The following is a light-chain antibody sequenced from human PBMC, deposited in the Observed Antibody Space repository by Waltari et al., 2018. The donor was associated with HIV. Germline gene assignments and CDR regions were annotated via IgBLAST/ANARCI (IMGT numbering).Light chain of an antibody. CDR3: SSYTSSFTLL. CDR2: DVS. J-gene: IGLJ2*01. CDR1: SSDVGGYTY. Sequence: QSALPQPASVSGSPGQSITISCTGTSSDVGGYTYVSWYQQHPGKAPKVMIYDVSNRPSGVSNRFSGSKSGNTASLTISGLQAEDEADYYCSSYTSSFTLLFGGGTKLTVL. V-gene: IGLV2-14*01.